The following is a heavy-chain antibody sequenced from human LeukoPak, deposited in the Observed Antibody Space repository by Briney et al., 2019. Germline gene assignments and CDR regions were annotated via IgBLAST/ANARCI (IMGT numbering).Heavy chain of an antibody. Sequence: GGSLRLSCAASGFTFSSYVMSWVRQAPGKGLEWVSTISNSGGSTYYADSVKGRFTISRDNSKNTLYLQMNSLRAEDTAVYYCATPDTAMVLVDYWGQGTLVTVSS. J-gene: IGHJ4*02. D-gene: IGHD5-18*01. V-gene: IGHV3-23*01. CDR1: GFTFSSYV. CDR3: ATPDTAMVLVDY. CDR2: ISNSGGST.